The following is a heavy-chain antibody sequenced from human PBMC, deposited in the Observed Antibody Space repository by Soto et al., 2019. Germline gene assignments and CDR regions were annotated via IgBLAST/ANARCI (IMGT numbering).Heavy chain of an antibody. CDR2: ITSSGSTT. CDR1: GFTLSTYS. J-gene: IGHJ6*04. D-gene: IGHD3-16*02. CDR3: ARVAIASGGVIAVTYALDV. V-gene: IGHV3-48*02. Sequence: GGSLRLSCEVSGFTLSTYSMNWVRQAPWKGLEWVSFITSSGSTTYYADSVKGRFTVSRDNVKNSLFLQMNSLRDEDTAVYYCARVAIASGGVIAVTYALDVWGKGTTVIVSS.